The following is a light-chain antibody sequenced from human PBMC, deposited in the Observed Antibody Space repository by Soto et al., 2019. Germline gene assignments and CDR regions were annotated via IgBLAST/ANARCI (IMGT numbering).Light chain of an antibody. V-gene: IGLV2-14*01. CDR2: EVT. CDR1: SSDVGGYDY. Sequence: QSALTQPASVSGSPGQSITISCTGTSSDVGGYDYVSWYQQHPGKAPKFMIYEVTNRPAGVSHRFSGSKSGTSATLGITGFQTGDEADHYCGSWDSSLSAYVFGTGTKVTVL. J-gene: IGLJ1*01. CDR3: GSWDSSLSAYV.